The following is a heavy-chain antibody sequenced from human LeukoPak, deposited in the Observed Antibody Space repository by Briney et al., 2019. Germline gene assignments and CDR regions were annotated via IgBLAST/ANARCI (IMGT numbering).Heavy chain of an antibody. V-gene: IGHV1-2*06. CDR2: INPNSGGT. CDR1: GYTFTGYY. D-gene: IGHD3-10*01. J-gene: IGHJ3*02. Sequence: GASVKVSCKASGYTFTGYYMHWVRQAPGQGLEWMGRINPNSGGTNYAQKFQGRVTMTRDTSISTAYMELSRLRSDDTAVYYCARGMWYYYGSGSYRDAFDIWGQGTMVTVSS. CDR3: ARGMWYYYGSGSYRDAFDI.